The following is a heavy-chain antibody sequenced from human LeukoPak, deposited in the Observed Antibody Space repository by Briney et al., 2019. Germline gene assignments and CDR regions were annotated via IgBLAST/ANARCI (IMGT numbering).Heavy chain of an antibody. J-gene: IGHJ3*02. Sequence: SETLSLTCTVSGYSISSGYYWGWLRPPPGKGLGGIGSSYHSGSTYYHPSINSRVTISVNTYNTLFLLKLSSVAAADTAFYYCERNTVVTSYAFDIWGQGTMVTVSS. CDR2: SYHSGST. CDR3: ERNTVVTSYAFDI. D-gene: IGHD4-23*01. V-gene: IGHV4-38-2*02. CDR1: GYSISSGYY.